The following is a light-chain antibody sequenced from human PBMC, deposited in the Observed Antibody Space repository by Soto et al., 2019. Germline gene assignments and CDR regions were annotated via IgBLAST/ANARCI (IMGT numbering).Light chain of an antibody. J-gene: IGKJ1*01. CDR1: QSISSN. CDR2: AVS. V-gene: IGKV3-15*01. Sequence: EIVLTQSPVTLSLSPGERATLSCRASQSISSNLAWYQQKPGQAPRLLIYAVSTRASGIPARFRGSGSGTDFTLTISSLQSEDFAVYYCQQYNNWPPMWTFGQGTKVDIK. CDR3: QQYNNWPPMWT.